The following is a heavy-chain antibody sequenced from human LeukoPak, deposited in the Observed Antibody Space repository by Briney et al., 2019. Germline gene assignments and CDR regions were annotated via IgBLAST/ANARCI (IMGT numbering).Heavy chain of an antibody. CDR2: INHSGST. V-gene: IGHV4-39*07. Sequence: SETLSLTCTVSGASITIGAESYHWGWIRQPPGKGLEWIGEINHSGSTNYNPSLKSRVTISVDTSKNQFSLKLSSVTAADTAVYYCARDTLRNWYFDLWGRGTLVTVSS. CDR3: ARDTLRNWYFDL. D-gene: IGHD3-16*01. J-gene: IGHJ2*01. CDR1: GASITIGAESYH.